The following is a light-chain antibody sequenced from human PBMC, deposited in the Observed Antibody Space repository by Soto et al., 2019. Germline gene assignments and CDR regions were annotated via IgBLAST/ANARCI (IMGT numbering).Light chain of an antibody. CDR3: QQSYSTPPT. CDR2: DAS. CDR1: QGISSY. V-gene: IGKV1-39*01. Sequence: DIQFTQSPSFLSASVGDRVTITCRASQGISSYLAWYQQKPGKAPKLLIYDASSLQSGVPSRFSGSGSGTDFTLTISSLQTEDFATYYCQQSYSTPPTFGQGTKVDIK. J-gene: IGKJ1*01.